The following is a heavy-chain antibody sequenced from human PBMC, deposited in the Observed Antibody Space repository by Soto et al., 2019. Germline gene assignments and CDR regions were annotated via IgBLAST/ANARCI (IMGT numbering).Heavy chain of an antibody. J-gene: IGHJ6*02. CDR1: GYTFSSYA. CDR2: ISPYNDDT. Sequence: ASVKVSCKASGYTFSSYAIRWVRQAPGQGLEWLGWISPYNDDTKYAQKLQGRVFMTTDTPTKTAHLDLRSLRSDDTAVYYCARGGYYDSSGSRDYHYYGMDASGQGTTVTGSS. V-gene: IGHV1-18*01. CDR3: ARGGYYDSSGSRDYHYYGMDA. D-gene: IGHD3-22*01.